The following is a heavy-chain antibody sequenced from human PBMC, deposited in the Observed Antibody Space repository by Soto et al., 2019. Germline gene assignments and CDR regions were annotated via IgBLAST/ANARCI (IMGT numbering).Heavy chain of an antibody. D-gene: IGHD3-9*01. CDR3: ATSFRYFDN. V-gene: IGHV3-23*01. CDR2: ISGTASRT. Sequence: AGGSLRLSCAGSGFTPTTTPLSWVRQPPGKGLERVTTISGTASRTYYVDSVKGRFFISRDNSKNTVTLQMNNLTLDDTTVYYCATSFRYFDNWGQGTRVTVSS. CDR1: GFTPTTTP. J-gene: IGHJ4*02.